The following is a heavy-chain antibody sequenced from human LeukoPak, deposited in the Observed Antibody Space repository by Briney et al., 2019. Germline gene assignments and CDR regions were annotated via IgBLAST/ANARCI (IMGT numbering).Heavy chain of an antibody. J-gene: IGHJ6*03. CDR2: ISSSGDTI. Sequence: PGGSLRLSCAASGFTSSDYYMSWIRQAPGKGLEWISYISSSGDTIFYADSVKGRFTISRDNAKNSLYLQMNSLGPEDTAVYYCARDPYSGNYGNYYYYYMDVWGKGTTVTISS. CDR1: GFTSSDYY. CDR3: ARDPYSGNYGNYYYYYMDV. V-gene: IGHV3-11*04. D-gene: IGHD1-26*01.